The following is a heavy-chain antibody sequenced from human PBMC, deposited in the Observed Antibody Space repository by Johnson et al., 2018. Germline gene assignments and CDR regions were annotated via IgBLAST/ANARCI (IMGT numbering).Heavy chain of an antibody. CDR2: ISSSGSNI. CDR3: ACLLPASVLDV. Sequence: QVQLVQSGGGLVQPGGSLRLSCAASGFTFSDYYMSWLRQAPGKGLEWVSYISSSGSNIYYADAVKGRFTISRDNAKKSLYLQMNSLRADDTAVYYCACLLPASVLDVWGKGTTVTVSS. CDR1: GFTFSDYY. V-gene: IGHV3-11*04. J-gene: IGHJ6*04. D-gene: IGHD1-26*01.